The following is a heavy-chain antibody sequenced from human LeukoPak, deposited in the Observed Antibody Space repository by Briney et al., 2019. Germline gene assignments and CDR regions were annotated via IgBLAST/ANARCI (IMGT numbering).Heavy chain of an antibody. J-gene: IGHJ4*02. CDR1: GGSFSVYY. Sequence: SDTLSLTCAVYGGSFSVYYWNWIRQPPGTGLEWIGEIHPSGSTTYNPSLQSRVTISVDTSQNQLSLKLSSVTAADTAVYYCARGVDEAKVGYWGQGTLVTVSS. CDR2: IHPSGST. V-gene: IGHV4-34*01. CDR3: ARGVDEAKVGY.